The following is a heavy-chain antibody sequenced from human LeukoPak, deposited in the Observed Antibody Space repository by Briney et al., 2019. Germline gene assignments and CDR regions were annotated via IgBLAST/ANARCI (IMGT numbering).Heavy chain of an antibody. CDR1: GDSVSSNSAA. CDR3: ARDHDRSGYPFDY. V-gene: IGHV6-1*01. J-gene: IGHJ4*02. Sequence: SQTLSLTCAISGDSVSSNSAAWNWIRQSPSRGLEWLGRTHYRSKWYNDYAVSVQSRITINPDTSENQFSLQLNSVTPEDTAVYYCARDHDRSGYPFDYWGQGTLVTVSS. D-gene: IGHD3-22*01. CDR2: THYRSKWYN.